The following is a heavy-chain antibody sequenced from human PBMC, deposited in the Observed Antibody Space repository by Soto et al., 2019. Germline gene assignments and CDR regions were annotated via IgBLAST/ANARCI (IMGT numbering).Heavy chain of an antibody. J-gene: IGHJ3*02. CDR2: ILVGGST. Sequence: GSLRLSCAASGFTCRSYDMSWVRQAPGKGLEWVSTILVGGSTHYPDSVKGRFTISRDNSKNTVFLQMNSLTAGDTAVYYCAKATATGGGAFDICGQGTMVTVSS. V-gene: IGHV3-23*01. CDR3: AKATATGGGAFDI. CDR1: GFTCRSYD. D-gene: IGHD2-8*02.